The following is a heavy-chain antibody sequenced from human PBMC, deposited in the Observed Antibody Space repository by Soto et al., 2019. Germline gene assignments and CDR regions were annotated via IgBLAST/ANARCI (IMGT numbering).Heavy chain of an antibody. J-gene: IGHJ6*02. CDR1: GGSISSYY. CDR2: IYYSGST. V-gene: IGHV4-59*01. CDR3: AGGGYSYGSHYYYGMDV. Sequence: SETLSVTCTVSGGSISSYYWSWIRQPPGKGLEWIGYIYYSGSTNYNPSLKSRVTISVDTSKNQFSLKLSSVTAADTAVYYCAGGGYSYGSHYYYGMDVWGQGTTVTVSS. D-gene: IGHD5-18*01.